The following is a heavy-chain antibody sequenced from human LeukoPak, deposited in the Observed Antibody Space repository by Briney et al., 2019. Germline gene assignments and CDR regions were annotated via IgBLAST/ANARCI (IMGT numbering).Heavy chain of an antibody. V-gene: IGHV4-59*08. CDR3: AGHHPRNTVDF. CDR1: GDSISSYY. Sequence: SETLSLTCTVSGDSISSYYWSWIRQPPGKGLEWIAYISDIGSINHNPSLKSRVTISLDTSKNQFSLKLSSVTAADTAVYYCAGHHPRNTVDFWGQGTLVTVSS. CDR2: ISDIGSI. J-gene: IGHJ4*02. D-gene: IGHD2-8*02.